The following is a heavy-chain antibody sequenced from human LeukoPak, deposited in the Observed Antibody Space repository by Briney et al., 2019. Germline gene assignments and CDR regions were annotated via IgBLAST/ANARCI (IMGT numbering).Heavy chain of an antibody. CDR2: VSHSGAT. J-gene: IGHJ5*01. Sequence: PSETLSLTCAVSGASVSSSTYFWGWIRQPPGEGPEWLGRVSHSGATYYNPSLKSRVTISLDSSKNQITLTVTSVTVADTALYFCAIRIVVSPTAIETWFDSWGQGTLVTVSS. D-gene: IGHD2-2*01. CDR3: AIRIVVSPTAIETWFDS. V-gene: IGHV4-39*06. CDR1: GASVSSSTYF.